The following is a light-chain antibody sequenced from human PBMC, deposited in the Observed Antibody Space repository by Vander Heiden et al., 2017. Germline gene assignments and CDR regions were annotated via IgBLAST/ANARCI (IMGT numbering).Light chain of an antibody. V-gene: IGLV3-1*01. CDR1: KLGDKY. CDR2: QGS. Sequence: SYELTQPPSVSVSPGQTASITCSGDKLGDKYACWYQPKPGRSLVLVIYQGSKRPSGVTERFSVSNSGSTATLTISGTQAMDEADYYYQAWDSSTVVFGGGTKLTVL. CDR3: QAWDSSTVV. J-gene: IGLJ2*01.